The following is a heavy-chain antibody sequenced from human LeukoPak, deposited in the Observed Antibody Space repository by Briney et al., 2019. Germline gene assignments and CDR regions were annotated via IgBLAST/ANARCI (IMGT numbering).Heavy chain of an antibody. J-gene: IGHJ6*02. Sequence: NPSETLSLTCTVSGGSISSSSYYWGWIRQPPGKRLEWIGSIYYSGSTYYNPSLKSRVTISADTSKNQFSLKLSSVTAADTAVYYCARHQWPSTFYYYYYYGMDVWGQGTTVTVSS. V-gene: IGHV4-39*01. CDR3: ARHQWPSTFYYYYYYGMDV. CDR2: IYYSGST. CDR1: GGSISSSSYY. D-gene: IGHD6-19*01.